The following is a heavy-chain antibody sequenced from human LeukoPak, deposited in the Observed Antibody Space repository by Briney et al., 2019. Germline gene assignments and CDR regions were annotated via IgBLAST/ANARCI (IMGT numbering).Heavy chain of an antibody. CDR1: GFSFSDSA. D-gene: IGHD3-3*01. CDR3: AKGGQDFDFWRFDL. Sequence: PGGSLRLSCASSGFSFSDSAVSRVRHSPGEGLKWVSSISDTGGRTYYADSVKGRSTITRDNSRNTVNLQMNGLRADDTARYYCAKGGQDFDFWRFDLWGQGILVIVSS. J-gene: IGHJ5*02. CDR2: ISDTGGRT. V-gene: IGHV3-23*01.